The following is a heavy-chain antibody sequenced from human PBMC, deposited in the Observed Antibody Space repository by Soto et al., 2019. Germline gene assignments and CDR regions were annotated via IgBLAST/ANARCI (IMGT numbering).Heavy chain of an antibody. CDR1: GGSISSGGYY. Sequence: SETLSLTCTVSGGSISSGGYYWSWIRQHPGKGLEWIGYIYYSGSTYYNPSLKSRVTISVDTSKNQFSLKLSSVTAADTAGDYCARAHAITIFGVPLRWFAPWGQGPLVTVS. V-gene: IGHV4-31*03. CDR2: IYYSGST. D-gene: IGHD3-3*01. J-gene: IGHJ5*02. CDR3: ARAHAITIFGVPLRWFAP.